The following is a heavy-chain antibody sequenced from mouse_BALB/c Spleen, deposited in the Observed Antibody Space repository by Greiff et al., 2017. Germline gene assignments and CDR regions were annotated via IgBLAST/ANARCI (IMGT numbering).Heavy chain of an antibody. CDR3: ARVPIDDDYDCYAMDY. J-gene: IGHJ4*01. D-gene: IGHD2-4*01. Sequence: EVMLVESGGGLVQPGGSLRLSCATSGFTFTDYYMSWVRQPPGKALEWLGFIRHKANGYTSEYSASVKVPFTISRDDSQSILYLQMNTLRAKDSATYDCARVPIDDDYDCYAMDYWGQGTSVTVSS. V-gene: IGHV7-3*02. CDR2: IRHKANGYTS. CDR1: GFTFTDYY.